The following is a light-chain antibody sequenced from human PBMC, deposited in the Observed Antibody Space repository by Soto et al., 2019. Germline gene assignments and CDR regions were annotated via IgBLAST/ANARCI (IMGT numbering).Light chain of an antibody. Sequence: EIVLTQSPGTLSLSPGERATLSCRASQSVSSSYLAWYQQKPGQAPRLLIYGASSRATGIQDRFSGSGSGTDFTLPISRLEPEDFVVYYCQQYGSSPLTFGGGTQVQIK. V-gene: IGKV3-20*01. CDR1: QSVSSSY. J-gene: IGKJ4*01. CDR2: GAS. CDR3: QQYGSSPLT.